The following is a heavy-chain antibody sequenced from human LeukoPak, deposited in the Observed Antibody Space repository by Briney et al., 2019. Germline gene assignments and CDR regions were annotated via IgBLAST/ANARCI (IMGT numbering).Heavy chain of an antibody. D-gene: IGHD2-15*01. V-gene: IGHV1-46*01. CDR1: GYTFTSFY. CDR2: INPSGGNT. CDR3: ARTIVDGGTNY. Sequence: ASVKVSCKASGYTFTSFYIHWVRQAPGQGLEWMGKINPSGGNTNYAQKSQGRVTMTRDTSTSTVYMELSSLRSDDTAVYYCARTIVDGGTNYWGQGTLVTVSS. J-gene: IGHJ4*02.